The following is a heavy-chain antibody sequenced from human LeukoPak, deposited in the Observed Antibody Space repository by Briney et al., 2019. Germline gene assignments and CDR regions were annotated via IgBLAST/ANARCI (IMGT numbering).Heavy chain of an antibody. J-gene: IGHJ6*02. V-gene: IGHV3-48*02. CDR2: ISSSSSTI. CDR1: GFTFSTYS. Sequence: GGSLRLSCAASGFTFSTYSMNWVRQAPGKGLEWVSYISSSSSTIFYADSVKGRFTISRDNAKNSLYLQMNSLRDEDTAVYYCARRDGYCSSTSCYADYYYGMDVWGQGTTVTVSS. CDR3: ARRDGYCSSTSCYADYYYGMDV. D-gene: IGHD2-2*01.